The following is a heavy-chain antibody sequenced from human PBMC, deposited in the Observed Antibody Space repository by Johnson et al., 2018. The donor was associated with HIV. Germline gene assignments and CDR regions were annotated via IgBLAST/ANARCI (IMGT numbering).Heavy chain of an antibody. V-gene: IGHV3-33*01. CDR3: ATSTASDAFDI. CDR2: IWYDGSNK. CDR1: GFTFSSYV. Sequence: QVQLVESGGGLVQPGGSLRLSCAASGFTFSSYVMHWVRQAPGKGLEWVAVIWYDGSNKNYADSVKGRFTISRDNSKNTLYLQMNSLRAEDTAVYYCATSTASDAFDIWGQGTMVTVSS. J-gene: IGHJ3*02. D-gene: IGHD1-1*01.